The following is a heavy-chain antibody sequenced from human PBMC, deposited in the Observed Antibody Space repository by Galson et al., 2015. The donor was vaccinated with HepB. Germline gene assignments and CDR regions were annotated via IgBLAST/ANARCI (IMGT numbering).Heavy chain of an antibody. D-gene: IGHD6-19*01. Sequence: SLRLSCAASGFTFSSYSMNWVRQAPGKGLEWVSSIRSSSIYTYYADSVKGRFTISRDNAKNSLYLQMNSLRAEDTAVYYCAWLRISSGWYGNFDYWGQGTLVTVSS. CDR2: IRSSSIYT. CDR3: AWLRISSGWYGNFDY. V-gene: IGHV3-21*01. CDR1: GFTFSSYS. J-gene: IGHJ4*02.